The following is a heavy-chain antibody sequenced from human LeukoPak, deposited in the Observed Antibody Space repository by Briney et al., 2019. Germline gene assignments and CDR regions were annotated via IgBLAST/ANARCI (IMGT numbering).Heavy chain of an antibody. D-gene: IGHD2-15*01. CDR2: IIPIFGTA. V-gene: IGHV1-69*13. J-gene: IGHJ4*02. CDR3: AREPYCSGGSCYSGAGNYYFDY. Sequence: SVKVSCKASGGTFSSYAISWVRQAPGQGLEWMGGIIPIFGTANYAQKFQGRVTITADESTSTAYMELSSLRSEDTAVYYCAREPYCSGGSCYSGAGNYYFDYWGQGTPVTVSS. CDR1: GGTFSSYA.